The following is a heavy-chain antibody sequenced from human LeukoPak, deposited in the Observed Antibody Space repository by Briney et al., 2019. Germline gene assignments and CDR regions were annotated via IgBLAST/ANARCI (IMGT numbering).Heavy chain of an antibody. CDR3: ARVIDGAYYAFDI. J-gene: IGHJ3*02. CDR1: GFTVSSNY. D-gene: IGHD1-26*01. V-gene: IGHV3-53*01. CDR2: IYSGGST. Sequence: GGSLRLSCAASGFTVSSNYMSWVRQAPGKGLEWVSVIYSGGSTYYADSAKGRFTISRDNSKNMLYLQMNSLRAEDTAVYYCARVIDGAYYAFDIWGQGTMVTVSS.